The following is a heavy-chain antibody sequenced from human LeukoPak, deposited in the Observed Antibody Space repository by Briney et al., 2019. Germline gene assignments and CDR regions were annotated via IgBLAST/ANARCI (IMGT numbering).Heavy chain of an antibody. D-gene: IGHD6-19*01. CDR1: GFTFSSYE. CDR3: ASLSSGWFRDWFDP. J-gene: IGHJ5*02. Sequence: GGSLRLSCAASGFTFSSYEMNWVRQAPGKGLEWVSYISSSGSTIYYADSVKGRFTISRDNAKNPLYLQMNSLRAEDTAVYYCASLSSGWFRDWFDPWGQGTLVTVSS. CDR2: ISSSGSTI. V-gene: IGHV3-48*03.